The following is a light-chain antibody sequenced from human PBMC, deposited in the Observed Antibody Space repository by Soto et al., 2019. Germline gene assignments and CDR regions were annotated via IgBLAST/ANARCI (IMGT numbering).Light chain of an antibody. CDR3: QQFGSLGT. CDR1: QTVSSSF. CDR2: DAS. V-gene: IGKV3-20*01. Sequence: EILLTQSPGTLSLTTGERATLSCRTSQTVSSSFLAWYQQKPGQAPRLLMFDASDRATDIPDRFSGSGSGTDFTLTIGRLEPEDFAVYYCQQFGSLGTFGQGTKVDIK. J-gene: IGKJ1*01.